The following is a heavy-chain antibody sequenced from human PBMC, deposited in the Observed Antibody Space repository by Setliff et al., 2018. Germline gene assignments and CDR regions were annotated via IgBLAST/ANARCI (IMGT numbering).Heavy chain of an antibody. J-gene: IGHJ6*03. V-gene: IGHV7-4-1*02. CDR2: INTNTGNP. CDR1: GYTFTTYA. CDR3: ARATRFGTIKYRGDYYMDV. D-gene: IGHD3-10*01. Sequence: ASVKVSCKASGYTFTTYAITWMRQAPGQGLEYMGWINTNTGNPDYAQWFTGRLVFSLDTSVSTAYLQISSLKAEDTAIYYCARATRFGTIKYRGDYYMDVWGKGTTVTVSS.